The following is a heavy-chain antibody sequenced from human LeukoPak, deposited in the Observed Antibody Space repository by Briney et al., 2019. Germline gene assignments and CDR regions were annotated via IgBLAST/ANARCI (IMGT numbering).Heavy chain of an antibody. D-gene: IGHD2-15*01. CDR1: GFTFSSYE. J-gene: IGHJ4*02. CDR2: ISSSGSTI. V-gene: IGHV3-48*03. CDR3: ARTRRGRIVVVVAATRPLDY. Sequence: GGSLRLSCAASGFTFSSYEMSWVRQAPGKGLEWVSYISSSGSTIYYADSVKGRFTISRDNAKNSLYLQMNSLRAEDTAVYYCARTRRGRIVVVVAATRPLDYWGQGTLVTVSS.